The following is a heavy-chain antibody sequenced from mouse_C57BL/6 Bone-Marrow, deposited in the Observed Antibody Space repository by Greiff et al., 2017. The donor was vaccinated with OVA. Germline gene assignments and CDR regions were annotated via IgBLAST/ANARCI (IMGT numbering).Heavy chain of an antibody. V-gene: IGHV1-62-2*01. D-gene: IGHD2-5*01. CDR1: GYTFTEYT. Sequence: QVQLKESGAELVKPGASVKLSCKASGYTFTEYTIHWVKQRSGQGLEWIGWFYPGSGSIKYNEKFKDKATLTADKSSSTVYMELSRLTSEDSAVYFCARHEAYYSNLSYAMDYWGQGTSVTVSS. J-gene: IGHJ4*01. CDR2: FYPGSGSI. CDR3: ARHEAYYSNLSYAMDY.